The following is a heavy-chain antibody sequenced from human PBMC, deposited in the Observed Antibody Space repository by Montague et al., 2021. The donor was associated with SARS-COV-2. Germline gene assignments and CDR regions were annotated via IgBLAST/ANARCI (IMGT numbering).Heavy chain of an antibody. CDR2: VSGSGSNK. Sequence: SLRLSWSASGFSFSSFAMTWVRQAAGKGLEWVSTVSGSGSNKYYRDSVKGRFIISRDNSKNTLFLQMNSLRAEDTAVYFCAKEGSISSEYYGMDVWGQGTTVSVSS. CDR1: GFSFSSFA. D-gene: IGHD6-6*01. J-gene: IGHJ6*02. CDR3: AKEGSISSEYYGMDV. V-gene: IGHV3-23*01.